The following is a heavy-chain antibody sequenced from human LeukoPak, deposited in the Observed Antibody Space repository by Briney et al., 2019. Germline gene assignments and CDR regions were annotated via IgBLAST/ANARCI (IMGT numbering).Heavy chain of an antibody. CDR3: ARGLRYSSSRFDP. D-gene: IGHD6-6*01. Sequence: SETLSLTCTVSGGSIRSSSYYWSWIRQPPGKGLEWIGYIYYSGSTNYNPSLKSRVTISVDTSKNQFSLRLSSVTAADTAVYYCARGLRYSSSRFDPWGQGTLVTVSS. V-gene: IGHV4-61*05. J-gene: IGHJ5*02. CDR2: IYYSGST. CDR1: GGSIRSSSYY.